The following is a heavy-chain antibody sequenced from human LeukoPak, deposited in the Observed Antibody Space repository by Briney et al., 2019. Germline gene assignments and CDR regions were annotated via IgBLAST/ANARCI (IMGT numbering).Heavy chain of an antibody. CDR2: INPNSGGT. D-gene: IGHD2-21*02. Sequence: ASVKVSCKASGYTFTGYYMHWVRQAPGQGLEWMGWINPNSGGTNYAQKFQGRVTMTRDTSISTAYMELSRLRSDDTAVYYCATNVVVTLYYGMDVWGQGTTVTVSS. J-gene: IGHJ6*02. CDR1: GYTFTGYY. V-gene: IGHV1-2*02. CDR3: ATNVVVTLYYGMDV.